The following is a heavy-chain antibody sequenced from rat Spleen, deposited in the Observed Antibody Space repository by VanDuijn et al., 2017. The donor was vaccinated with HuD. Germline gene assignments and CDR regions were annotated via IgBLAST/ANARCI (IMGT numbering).Heavy chain of an antibody. V-gene: IGHV5-27*01. D-gene: IGHD5-1*01. Sequence: EVQLVASGGGLVQPGRSLKLSCAASGFTFSNYDMAWVRQAPTKGLEWVASIRPSGGSTYYPDSVKGRFTISRDNAKSTLYLQMNSLRSEDTATYYCTRENWVPDYWGQGVKVTVSS. CDR1: GFTFSNYD. J-gene: IGHJ2*01. CDR3: TRENWVPDY. CDR2: IRPSGGST.